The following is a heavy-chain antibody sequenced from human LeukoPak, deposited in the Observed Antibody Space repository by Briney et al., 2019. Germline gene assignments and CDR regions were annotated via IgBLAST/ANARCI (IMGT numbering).Heavy chain of an antibody. CDR3: ARVGEGRGIYYYGSGSYFDWFDP. V-gene: IGHV4-34*01. J-gene: IGHJ5*02. Sequence: GSLRLSCAASGFIFSDYSMSWIRQPPGKGLEWIGEINHSGSTNYNPSLKSRVTISVDTSKNQFSLKLSSVTAADTAVYYCARVGEGRGIYYYGSGSYFDWFDPWGQGTLVTVSS. CDR1: GFIFSDYS. CDR2: INHSGST. D-gene: IGHD3-10*01.